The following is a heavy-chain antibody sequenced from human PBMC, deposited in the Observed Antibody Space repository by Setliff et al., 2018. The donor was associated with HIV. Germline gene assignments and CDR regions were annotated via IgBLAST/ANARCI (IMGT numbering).Heavy chain of an antibody. D-gene: IGHD6-13*01. Sequence: SETLSLTCTVYGGSISSTSYYWGWIRQPPGKGLEWIGSLYYSGNTYYNPSLKSRVTISVETSKNQFSLKLSSVTAADTAVYYCVRGGKLAAAGNCRFYYWGQGALVTVSS. V-gene: IGHV4-39*01. CDR3: VRGGKLAAAGNCRFYY. J-gene: IGHJ4*02. CDR2: LYYSGNT. CDR1: GGSISSTSYY.